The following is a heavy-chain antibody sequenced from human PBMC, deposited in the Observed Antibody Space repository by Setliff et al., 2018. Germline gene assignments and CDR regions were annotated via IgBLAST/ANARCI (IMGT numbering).Heavy chain of an antibody. CDR1: GGSFSGYY. J-gene: IGHJ6*02. D-gene: IGHD5-18*01. V-gene: IGHV4-34*01. CDR3: ARFRYSYDQYGMDV. CDR2: INHSGST. Sequence: SETLSLTCAVYGGSFSGYYWSWIRQPPGKGLEWIGEINHSGSTNYNPSLKSRVTMSVDTSTNHFSLELTSVTAADTAVYYCARFRYSYDQYGMDVWGQGTTVTVSS.